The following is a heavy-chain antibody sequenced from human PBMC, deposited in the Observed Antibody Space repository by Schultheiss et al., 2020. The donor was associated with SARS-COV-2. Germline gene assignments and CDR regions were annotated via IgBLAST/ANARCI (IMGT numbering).Heavy chain of an antibody. V-gene: IGHV1-69*13. J-gene: IGHJ4*02. Sequence: SVKVSCKASGGTFSSYAISWVRQAPGQGLEWMGGIIPIFGTANYAQKFQGRVTITADESTSTAYMELSSLRSEDTAVYYCARDPGYYDSSGPDYWGQGTLVTVSS. CDR3: ARDPGYYDSSGPDY. CDR1: GGTFSSYA. D-gene: IGHD3-22*01. CDR2: IIPIFGTA.